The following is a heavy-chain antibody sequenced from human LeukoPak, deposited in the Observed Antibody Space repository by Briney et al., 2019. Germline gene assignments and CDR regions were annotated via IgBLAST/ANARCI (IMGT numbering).Heavy chain of an antibody. CDR1: GFTFSDAW. CDR3: TTRRQDGW. J-gene: IGHJ4*02. Sequence: GGSLRLSCVGSGFTFSDAWMSWVRQAPGKCLEWVGRIKGKSDGGTIDYAAPVKGRFTISRDDSRNTLYLQMNSLKTEDTAVYYCTTRRQDGWWGQGTLVTVS. V-gene: IGHV3-15*01. CDR2: IKGKSDGGTI. D-gene: IGHD2-15*01.